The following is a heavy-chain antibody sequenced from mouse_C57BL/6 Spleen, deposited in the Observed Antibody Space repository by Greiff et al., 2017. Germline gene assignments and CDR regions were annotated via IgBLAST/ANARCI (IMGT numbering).Heavy chain of an antibody. D-gene: IGHD2-2*01. CDR1: GYTFTSYW. CDR2: IDPSDSYT. CDR3: ARWGGYDGYYAMDY. J-gene: IGHJ4*01. Sequence: QVQLQQPGAELVMPGASVKLSCKASGYTFTSYWMHWVKQRPGQGLEWIGEIDPSDSYTNYNQKFKGKSTLTVDKSSSTAYMQLSSLTSEDSAVYYCARWGGYDGYYAMDYWGQGTSVTVSS. V-gene: IGHV1-69*01.